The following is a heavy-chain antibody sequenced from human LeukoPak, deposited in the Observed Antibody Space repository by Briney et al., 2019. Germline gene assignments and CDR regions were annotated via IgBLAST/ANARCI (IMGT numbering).Heavy chain of an antibody. CDR3: ARQVADYGDYVHYYYYYYMDV. D-gene: IGHD4-17*01. J-gene: IGHJ6*03. Sequence: ASVKVSCKASGGTFSSYAISWVRQAPGQGLEWMGRIIPILGIANYAQKFQGRVTITADKSTSTAYMELSSLRSEDTAVYYCARQVADYGDYVHYYYYYYMDVWGKGTTVTVYS. CDR1: GGTFSSYA. V-gene: IGHV1-69*04. CDR2: IIPILGIA.